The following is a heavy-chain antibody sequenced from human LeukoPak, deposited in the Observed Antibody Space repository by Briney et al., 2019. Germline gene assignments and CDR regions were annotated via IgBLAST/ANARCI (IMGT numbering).Heavy chain of an antibody. D-gene: IGHD1-26*01. CDR2: ISYDGSNK. J-gene: IGHJ3*02. Sequence: PGRSLRLSCAASGFTFSSYAMHWVRQAPGKGLEWVAVISYDGSNKYYADSVKGRFTISRDNSKNTLYLQMNSLRAEDTAVYYCSSGSYWPSDDAFDIWGQGTMVTVSS. V-gene: IGHV3-30*04. CDR1: GFTFSSYA. CDR3: SSGSYWPSDDAFDI.